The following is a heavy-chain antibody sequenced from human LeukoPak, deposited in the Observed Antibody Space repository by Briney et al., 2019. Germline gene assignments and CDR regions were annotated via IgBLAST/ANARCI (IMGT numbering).Heavy chain of an antibody. V-gene: IGHV1-18*01. D-gene: IGHD3-9*01. CDR2: ISAYNGNT. CDR1: GYXFTSYG. J-gene: IGHJ3*02. CDR3: ARGLGYYDILTGYYDLAAFDI. Sequence: ASVKVSCKASGYXFTSYGISWVRQAPGQGLEWMGWISAYNGNTNYAQKLQGRVTMTTDTSTSTAYMELRSLRSDDTAVYYCARGLGYYDILTGYYDLAAFDIWGQGTMVTVSS.